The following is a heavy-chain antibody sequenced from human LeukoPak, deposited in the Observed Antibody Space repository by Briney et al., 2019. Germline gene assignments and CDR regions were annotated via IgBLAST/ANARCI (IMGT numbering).Heavy chain of an antibody. Sequence: GGSLRLSCVASGFTVSNNYISWVRQGPGKGLEWVSAFYSDGTTYYADSVKGRFTISRDNSKNTLYLQMNSLRAEDTAVYYCARDSLPYSSGWYNWFDPWGQGTLVTVSS. CDR3: ARDSLPYSSGWYNWFDP. CDR1: GFTVSNNY. D-gene: IGHD6-19*01. J-gene: IGHJ5*02. V-gene: IGHV3-53*05. CDR2: FYSDGTT.